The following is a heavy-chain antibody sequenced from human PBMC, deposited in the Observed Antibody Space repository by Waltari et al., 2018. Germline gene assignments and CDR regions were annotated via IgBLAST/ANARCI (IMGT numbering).Heavy chain of an antibody. V-gene: IGHV3-23*01. J-gene: IGHJ4*02. D-gene: IGHD5-12*01. CDR2: ISGTGAST. CDR3: VKNSGYTNSWRDL. CDR1: GFPSNTYA. Sequence: EEQLLASGGGQVQPGGSLRLSCEVSGFPSNTYAMSWVRQTPGKGLEWISSISGTGASTYYADSVKGRLTISRDNSKNKLYLQMDSLRTEDTAMYYCVKNSGYTNSWRDLWGQGTLVTVSS.